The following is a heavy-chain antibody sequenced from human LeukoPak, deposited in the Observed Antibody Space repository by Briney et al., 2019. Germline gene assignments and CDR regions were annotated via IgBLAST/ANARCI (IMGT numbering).Heavy chain of an antibody. CDR1: GYTFTSYA. V-gene: IGHV1-3*01. D-gene: IGHD3-3*01. Sequence: ASVKVSCKASGYTFTSYAMHWVRQAPGQRLEWMGWINAGNGNTKYSQKFQGRVTITRDTSASTAYMELSSLRSEDTAVYYCARGRYYDFWSGYNYYFDYWGRGTLVTVSS. CDR2: INAGNGNT. J-gene: IGHJ4*02. CDR3: ARGRYYDFWSGYNYYFDY.